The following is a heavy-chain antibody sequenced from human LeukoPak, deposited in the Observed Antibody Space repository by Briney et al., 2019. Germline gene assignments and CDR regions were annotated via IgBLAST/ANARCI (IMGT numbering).Heavy chain of an antibody. V-gene: IGHV3-30-3*01. J-gene: IGHJ4*02. D-gene: IGHD6-6*01. CDR1: GFTFSSYA. CDR3: ARVSSSSSGGFDY. CDR2: ISYDGSNK. Sequence: GGSLRLSCAASGFTFSSYAMHWVRQAPGKGLEWVAVISYDGSNKYYADSVKGRFTISRDNSKNTLYLQMNSLRAEDTAVYYCARVSSSSSGGFDYWGQGTLVTVSS.